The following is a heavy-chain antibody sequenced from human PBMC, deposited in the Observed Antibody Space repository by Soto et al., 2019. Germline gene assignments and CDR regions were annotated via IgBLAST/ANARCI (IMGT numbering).Heavy chain of an antibody. Sequence: ASVKVSCKASGFTFTSYHMHWVRQAPGQGLEWIAIINPTGDTTNYAQKLQGRVTMTRDTSTTTVYMELNSLRSEDTAVYYCARGIAWYYIDYWGKGALVTVSS. V-gene: IGHV1-46*04. CDR1: GFTFTSYH. J-gene: IGHJ4*02. CDR2: INPTGDTT. D-gene: IGHD6-13*01. CDR3: ARGIAWYYIDY.